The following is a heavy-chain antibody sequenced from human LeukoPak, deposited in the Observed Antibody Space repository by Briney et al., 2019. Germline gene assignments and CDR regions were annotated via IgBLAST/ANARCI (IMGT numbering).Heavy chain of an antibody. CDR3: IVLAVAGTFGFDY. D-gene: IGHD6-19*01. Sequence: GGSLRLSCAASGFTFSSYSMNWVRQAPGKGLEWVSYISSSSRTIYYADSVKGRFTISRDNAKNSLSLQMNSLRAEDTAVYYCIVLAVAGTFGFDYWGQGTLVTVSS. V-gene: IGHV3-48*01. CDR2: ISSSSRTI. J-gene: IGHJ4*02. CDR1: GFTFSSYS.